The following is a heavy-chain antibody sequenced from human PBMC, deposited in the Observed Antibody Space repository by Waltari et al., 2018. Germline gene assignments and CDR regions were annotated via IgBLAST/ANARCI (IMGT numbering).Heavy chain of an antibody. V-gene: IGHV1-46*01. D-gene: IGHD3-16*02. CDR1: GYTFTSYY. Sequence: QVQLVQSGAEVKKPGASVKVSCKASGYTFTSYYMHWVRQAPGQGLEWMGKIKPSGDSTSNAQKIQGRVIITRDTSTSTVYMELSSLRSEDTAVYYCAGILRWGELSLDYWGQGTLVTVSS. CDR2: IKPSGDST. J-gene: IGHJ4*02. CDR3: AGILRWGELSLDY.